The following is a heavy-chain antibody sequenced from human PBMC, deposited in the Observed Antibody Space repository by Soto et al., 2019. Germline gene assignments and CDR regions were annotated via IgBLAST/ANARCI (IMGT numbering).Heavy chain of an antibody. Sequence: PSETLSLTCTVSGGSIGTYYWSWIRQPPGKGLEWIGYTYHSGSTNYNPSLKSRVTISVDTSKNQFSLKLSSVTAADTAVYYCARASSSGWYAARRSDSYYYYYYGMEVWGQGTTVTVSS. D-gene: IGHD6-19*01. CDR2: TYHSGST. J-gene: IGHJ6*02. CDR1: GGSIGTYY. V-gene: IGHV4-59*12. CDR3: ARASSSGWYAARRSDSYYYYYYGMEV.